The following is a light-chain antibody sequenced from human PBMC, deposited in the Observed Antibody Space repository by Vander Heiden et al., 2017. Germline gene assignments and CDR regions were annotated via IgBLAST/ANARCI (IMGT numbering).Light chain of an antibody. J-gene: IGKJ1*01. V-gene: IGKV1-39*01. CDR2: LAS. CDR1: QTISNF. Sequence: DVQMTQSPSSLFASVVERVTITCRASQTISNFLHWYQQKPGKAPQLLIFLASSLQSGVPSRFRGSGSGTEFTLIISTLHPEDFATYYCHQSYTRPPTFGQGTKVEMK. CDR3: HQSYTRPPT.